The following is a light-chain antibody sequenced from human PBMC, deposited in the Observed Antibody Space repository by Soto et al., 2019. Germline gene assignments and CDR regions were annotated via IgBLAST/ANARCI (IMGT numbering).Light chain of an antibody. J-gene: IGKJ4*01. CDR2: DAS. CDR3: QQTNSFPLT. V-gene: IGKV1-12*01. Sequence: DIQMTQSPSSVSASVGDRVTITCRASQVISTGLAWYQQKPGKAPQLLIYDASRLPSGVPSRFSGSGSGTDFTLTIDSLQPEDFATYYCQQTNSFPLTFGGGTKVEIK. CDR1: QVISTG.